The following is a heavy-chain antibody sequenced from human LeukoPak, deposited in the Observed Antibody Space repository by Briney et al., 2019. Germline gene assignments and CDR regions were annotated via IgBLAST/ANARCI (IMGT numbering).Heavy chain of an antibody. CDR2: INPNSGDT. CDR1: GDTLTGYY. CDR3: ATSSYSSLSSFY. D-gene: IGHD6-13*01. J-gene: IGHJ4*02. Sequence: ASEKVSCKASGDTLTGYYIHWVRQAPGQGRERMGWINPNSGDTSYEQHFQGRVTMTRDTSIITAYMELSRLRSDDTAVYYCATSSYSSLSSFYWGQGTLVTVSA. V-gene: IGHV1-2*02.